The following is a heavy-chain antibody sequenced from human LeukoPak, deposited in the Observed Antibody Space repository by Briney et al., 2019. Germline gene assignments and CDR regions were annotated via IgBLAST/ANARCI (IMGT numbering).Heavy chain of an antibody. CDR2: ISGIGGST. D-gene: IGHD3-22*01. CDR1: GFTFSSNG. V-gene: IGHV3-23*01. CDR3: AERGSTMIGGV. J-gene: IGHJ6*04. Sequence: PGGSLRSPCAASGFTFSSNGMSWVRQAPGKGLEWVSGISGIGGSTYYADSVKGRSTISRDISKNTLYLQMSSRRAKETPVYYCAERGSTMIGGVWGKGTTVTISS.